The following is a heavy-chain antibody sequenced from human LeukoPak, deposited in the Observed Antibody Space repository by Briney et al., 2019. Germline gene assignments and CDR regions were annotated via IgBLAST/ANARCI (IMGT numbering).Heavy chain of an antibody. CDR1: GGSFSGYY. CDR2: INNTGGT. CDR3: AREIVGATQTHYFDY. J-gene: IGHJ4*02. V-gene: IGHV4-34*01. D-gene: IGHD1-26*01. Sequence: SETLSLTCTVYGGSFSGYYWSWIRQAPGKGLEWIGEINNTGGTNYNASLKSRVTISADTSKNQFSLRLNSVTAADTAVYYCAREIVGATQTHYFDYWGQGTLVTVSS.